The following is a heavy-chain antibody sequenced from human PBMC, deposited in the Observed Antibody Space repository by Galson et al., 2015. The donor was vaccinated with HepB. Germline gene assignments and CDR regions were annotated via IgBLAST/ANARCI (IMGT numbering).Heavy chain of an antibody. CDR1: GGSITSNSYY. V-gene: IGHV4-39*01. CDR3: ARIALYQPPNWYAMDG. D-gene: IGHD1-1*01. J-gene: IGHJ6*02. Sequence: SETLSLTCTVSGGSITSNSYYWGWIRQPPGKGLEWIGNIHYSGRTYYSPSLKSRLTMSVDTSTNQFSLNLSSVTAADTAVYYCARIALYQPPNWYAMDGWGQGTTVTVSS. CDR2: IHYSGRT.